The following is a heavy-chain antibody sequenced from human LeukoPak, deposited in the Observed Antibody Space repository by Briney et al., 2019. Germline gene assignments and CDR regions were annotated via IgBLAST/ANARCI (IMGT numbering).Heavy chain of an antibody. CDR2: IIPIFGTA. CDR3: ARHRSSNAIYYYYYYMDV. CDR1: GGTFSSYA. Sequence: ASVKVSCKASGGTFSSYAISWVRQAPGQGLEWMGGIIPIFGTANYAQKFQGRVTITTDESTRTAYMELSSLRSEDTAVYYCARHRSSNAIYYYYYYMDVWGKGTTVTVSS. V-gene: IGHV1-69*05. J-gene: IGHJ6*03. D-gene: IGHD4-11*01.